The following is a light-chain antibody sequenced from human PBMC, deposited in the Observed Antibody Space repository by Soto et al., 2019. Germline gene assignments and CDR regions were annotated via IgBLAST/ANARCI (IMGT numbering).Light chain of an antibody. CDR2: GAS. V-gene: IGKV1-9*01. J-gene: IGKJ1*01. Sequence: DIQITQSPSTLSGSVGDRVTITCRASQGVRSYLAWFQQRPGKAPKLLIFGASTLQNGVPARFSGGGFGTEFTLTITSLQPEDFATYYCHQVYTYPRTFGQGTKVDIK. CDR3: HQVYTYPRT. CDR1: QGVRSY.